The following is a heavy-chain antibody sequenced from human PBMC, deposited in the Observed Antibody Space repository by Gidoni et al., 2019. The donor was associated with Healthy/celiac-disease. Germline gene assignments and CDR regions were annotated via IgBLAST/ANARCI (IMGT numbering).Heavy chain of an antibody. CDR1: GFTFSSYS. D-gene: IGHD6-13*01. CDR2: ISSSSSYI. Sequence: EVQLVESGGGLVKPGGSLRLSCAASGFTFSSYSMNWVRQAPGKGLEWVSSISSSSSYIYYADSVKGRFTISRDNAKNSLYLQMNSLRAEDTAVYYCARGDGAAAGRNPFDYWGQGTLVTVSS. CDR3: ARGDGAAAGRNPFDY. V-gene: IGHV3-21*01. J-gene: IGHJ4*02.